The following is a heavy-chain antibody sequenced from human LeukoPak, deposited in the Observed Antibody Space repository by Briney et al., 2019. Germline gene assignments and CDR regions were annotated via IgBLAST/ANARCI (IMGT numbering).Heavy chain of an antibody. CDR3: ARASQWLPTDY. CDR1: GFTFSDYY. CDR2: ISSSDGSI. D-gene: IGHD6-19*01. Sequence: GGSLRLSCAASGFTFSDYYMSWIRQAPGKGLEWVSYISSSDGSIYYADSVKGRFTISRDNAKNSLYLQMNSLRAEDTAVYYCARASQWLPTDYWGQGTLVTVSS. J-gene: IGHJ4*02. V-gene: IGHV3-11*04.